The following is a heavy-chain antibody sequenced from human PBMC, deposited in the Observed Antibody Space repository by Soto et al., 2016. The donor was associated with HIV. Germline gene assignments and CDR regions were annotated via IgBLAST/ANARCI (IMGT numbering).Heavy chain of an antibody. CDR2: INPSGGST. J-gene: IGHJ4*02. CDR3: ASWGLPSGELSLWRDY. Sequence: QVQLVQSGAEVKKPGASVKVSCKASGYTFTSYYIHWVRQAPGQGLEWMGIINPSGGSTSYAQKFQGRVAMTRDTSTTKVYMELSSLRSEDTAVYYCASWGLPSGELSLWRDYWGQGTLVTVSS. V-gene: IGHV1-46*01. D-gene: IGHD3-16*02. CDR1: GYTFTSYY.